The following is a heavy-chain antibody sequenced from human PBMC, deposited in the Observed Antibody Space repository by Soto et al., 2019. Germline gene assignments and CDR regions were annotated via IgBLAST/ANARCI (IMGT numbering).Heavy chain of an antibody. CDR3: ARDQLGYCSSTSCYAFDI. V-gene: IGHV3-21*01. CDR2: ISSSSSYI. D-gene: IGHD2-2*01. CDR1: GFTFSSYS. Sequence: EVQLVESGGGLVKPGGSLRLSCAASGFTFSSYSMNWVRQAPGKGLEWVSSISSSSSYIYYADSVKGRFTISRDNAKNSLYLPMNILRAEATAVYYCARDQLGYCSSTSCYAFDIWGQGTMVTVSS. J-gene: IGHJ3*02.